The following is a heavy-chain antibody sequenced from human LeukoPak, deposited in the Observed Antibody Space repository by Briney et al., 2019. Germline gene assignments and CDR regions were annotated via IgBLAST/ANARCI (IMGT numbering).Heavy chain of an antibody. Sequence: PGGSLRLSCAASGFTFSSYWMHWVRQVPGKGLVWVSGINPDGSTTSYADSVKGRFTISRDNAKNTLYLQMNSLRAEDTAVYYCASIPSRKQLVDYWGQGTLVTVSS. J-gene: IGHJ4*02. V-gene: IGHV3-74*01. CDR2: INPDGSTT. CDR1: GFTFSSYW. D-gene: IGHD6-13*01. CDR3: ASIPSRKQLVDY.